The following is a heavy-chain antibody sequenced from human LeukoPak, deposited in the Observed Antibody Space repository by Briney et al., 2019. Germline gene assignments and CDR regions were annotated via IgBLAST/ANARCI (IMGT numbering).Heavy chain of an antibody. CDR3: VRHLSDITSCPNY. V-gene: IGHV5-51*01. D-gene: IGHD2-2*01. Sequence: GESLKISCEGSGYSFPSYWIGWVRQMPGKGLEWMGFIYPGDSRTTYSPSFQGQVTISADKSIRTAYLQWNSLKASDTAIYYCVRHLSDITSCPNYWGPGTLITVAS. J-gene: IGHJ4*02. CDR1: GYSFPSYW. CDR2: IYPGDSRT.